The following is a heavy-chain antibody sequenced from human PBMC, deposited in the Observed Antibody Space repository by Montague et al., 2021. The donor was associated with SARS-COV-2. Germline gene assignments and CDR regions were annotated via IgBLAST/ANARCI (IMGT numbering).Heavy chain of an antibody. Sequence: SETLSLTCAVYGGSFGGYYWSWIRQPPGKGLEWIGEINHSGSTNYNPPPKSRVTISVDTSKNQFSLELSSVTAADTAVYYCARALPVTTFFYSYYGMDVWGQGTTVTVSS. CDR1: GGSFGGYY. J-gene: IGHJ6*02. V-gene: IGHV4-34*01. CDR2: INHSGST. CDR3: ARALPVTTFFYSYYGMDV. D-gene: IGHD4-17*01.